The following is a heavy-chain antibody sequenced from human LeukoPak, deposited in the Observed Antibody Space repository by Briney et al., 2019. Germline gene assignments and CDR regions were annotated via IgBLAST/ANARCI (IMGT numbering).Heavy chain of an antibody. CDR1: GFTFSISP. V-gene: IGHV3-30*04. J-gene: IGHJ4*02. D-gene: IGHD4-17*01. CDR2: ISHDGIDT. Sequence: PGGSLRLSCAASGFTFSISPMHWVRQAPGKGLEWVAGISHDGIDTYYADSVKGRFTISRDNSKNTLYMQMNSLRAEDTAVYYCAKGQATVTRFDYWGQGTLVTVSS. CDR3: AKGQATVTRFDY.